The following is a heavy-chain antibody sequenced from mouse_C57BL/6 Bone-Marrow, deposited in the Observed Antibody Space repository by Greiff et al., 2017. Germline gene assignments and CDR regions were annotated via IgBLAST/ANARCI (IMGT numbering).Heavy chain of an antibody. Sequence: VHLVESGADLARPGASVKLSCKASGYTFTSYGISWVKQKTGQGLEWIGEINPRSGNTYYNEKFKGKATLTADKSSSTAYMELRSLTSEDAAVYFCAFQLTPFDYWGQGTTLTVSS. J-gene: IGHJ2*01. CDR2: INPRSGNT. V-gene: IGHV1-81*01. CDR3: AFQLTPFDY. CDR1: GYTFTSYG. D-gene: IGHD3-3*01.